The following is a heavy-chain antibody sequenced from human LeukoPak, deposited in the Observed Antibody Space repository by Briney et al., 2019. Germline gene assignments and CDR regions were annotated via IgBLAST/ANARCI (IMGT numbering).Heavy chain of an antibody. CDR3: ARGTLKAAATDFDY. V-gene: IGHV3-20*04. J-gene: IGHJ4*02. Sequence: GGSLRLSCAASGFTFDDYGMSWVRHAPGKGLEWVSGINWNGGSTGYADSVKGRFTISRDNAKNSLYLQMNSLGAEDTALYYCARGTLKAAATDFDYWGQGTLVTVSS. D-gene: IGHD6-13*01. CDR1: GFTFDDYG. CDR2: INWNGGST.